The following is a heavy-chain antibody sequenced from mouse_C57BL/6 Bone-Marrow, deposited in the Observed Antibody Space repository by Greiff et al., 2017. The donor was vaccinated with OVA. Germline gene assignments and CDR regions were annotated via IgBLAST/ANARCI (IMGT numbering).Heavy chain of an antibody. CDR1: GFNIKDDY. CDR2: IDPENGDT. Sequence: DVKLVESGAELVRPGASVKLSCTASGFNIKDDYMHWVKQRPEQGLEWIGWIDPENGDTEYASKFQGKATITADTSSNTAYLQLSSLTSEDTAVYYCTTMVTGAWFAYWGQGTLVTVSA. D-gene: IGHD2-2*01. CDR3: TTMVTGAWFAY. J-gene: IGHJ3*01. V-gene: IGHV14-4*01.